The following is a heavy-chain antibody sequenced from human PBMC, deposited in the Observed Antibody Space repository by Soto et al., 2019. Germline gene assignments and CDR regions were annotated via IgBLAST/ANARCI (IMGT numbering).Heavy chain of an antibody. V-gene: IGHV3-23*01. D-gene: IGHD2-15*01. CDR2: ISGSGGCK. CDR3: AKGNLAGTVDY. J-gene: IGHJ4*02. CDR1: GFTFSSYA. Sequence: GGSLRLSCAASGFTFSSYAMSWVRQAPGKGLEWVSAISGSGGCKFYADFVKGRFTISRDNSKNTLFLQMNSLRAEDTAVYYCAKGNLAGTVDYWGQGTLVTVSS.